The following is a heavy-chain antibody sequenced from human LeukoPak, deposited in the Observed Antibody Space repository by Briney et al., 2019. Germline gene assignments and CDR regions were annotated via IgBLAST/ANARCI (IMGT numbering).Heavy chain of an antibody. J-gene: IGHJ4*02. V-gene: IGHV3-66*02. D-gene: IGHD6-19*01. CDR3: ARSSDSSGWVDY. Sequence: GGSLRLSCAASGCTISSNYMTWVRQAPGKGLEWVSVFHGGGDTYYADSVKGRFTISRDNSKNTLYLQMNSLRAEDTAVYYCARSSDSSGWVDYWGQGTLVTVSS. CDR1: GCTISSNY. CDR2: FHGGGDT.